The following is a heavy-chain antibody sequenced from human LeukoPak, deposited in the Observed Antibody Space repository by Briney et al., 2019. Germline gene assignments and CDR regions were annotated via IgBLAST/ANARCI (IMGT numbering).Heavy chain of an antibody. CDR2: ISGSGGST. CDR3: AKAAVLRFLEWPFDY. D-gene: IGHD3-3*01. J-gene: IGHJ4*02. CDR1: GFNFSSYA. Sequence: PGGSLRLSCAASGFNFSSYAMSWVRQAPGKGLEWVSVISGSGGSTYYVDSVKGRITISRDNSKNTLYLQMNSLRAEDTAVYYCAKAAVLRFLEWPFDYWGQGTLVIVSS. V-gene: IGHV3-23*01.